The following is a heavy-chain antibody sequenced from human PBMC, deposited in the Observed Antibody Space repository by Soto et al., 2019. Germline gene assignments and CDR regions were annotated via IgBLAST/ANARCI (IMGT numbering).Heavy chain of an antibody. Sequence: EKGLEWVSSISSSSSYIYYADSVKGRFTISRDNAKNSLYLQMNSLRAEDTAVYYCAREGDTVTTFRDYYYYMGVRGKGTSV. V-gene: IGHV3-21*01. J-gene: IGHJ6*03. CDR3: AREGDTVTTFRDYYYYMGV. D-gene: IGHD4-17*01. CDR2: ISSSSSYI.